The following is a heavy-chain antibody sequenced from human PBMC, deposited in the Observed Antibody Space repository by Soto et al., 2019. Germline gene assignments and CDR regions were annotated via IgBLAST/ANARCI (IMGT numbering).Heavy chain of an antibody. D-gene: IGHD1-26*01. Sequence: SVKVSCKASGGTFSSYAISWVRQAPGQGLEWMGGIIPIFGTANYAQKFQGRVTITADESTSTAYMELSSLRSEDTAVYYCARSMDSGSYLDAFDIWGQGTMVHVSS. V-gene: IGHV1-69*13. J-gene: IGHJ3*02. CDR1: GGTFSSYA. CDR3: ARSMDSGSYLDAFDI. CDR2: IIPIFGTA.